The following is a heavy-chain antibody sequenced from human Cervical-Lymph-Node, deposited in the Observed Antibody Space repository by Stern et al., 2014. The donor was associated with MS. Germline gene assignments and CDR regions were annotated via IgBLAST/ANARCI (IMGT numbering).Heavy chain of an antibody. CDR1: GYTFNTYW. D-gene: IGHD2/OR15-2a*01. V-gene: IGHV5-51*03. CDR2: VYPGDSDT. Sequence: DVQLVESGAEVKKPGESLKISCKGSGYTFNTYWIALVRQVPGKGLEWMGIVYPGDSDTRYSPSFQGNVTISVERSINTAYLQWSALKASDTAMYFCARPEEYSREWYFDLWGRGTLVIVSS. J-gene: IGHJ2*01. CDR3: ARPEEYSREWYFDL.